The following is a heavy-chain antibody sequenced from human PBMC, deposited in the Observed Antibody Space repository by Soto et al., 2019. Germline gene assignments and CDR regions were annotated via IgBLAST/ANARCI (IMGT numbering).Heavy chain of an antibody. CDR2: LTGSGSAT. CDR3: AKGYRWNPGGPDY. CDR1: GFNFSSYA. Sequence: PGGSLRLSCAASGFNFSSYAMSWVRQAPGKGLEWVSGLTGSGSATYYAASVEGRFTISRDNSKKTLYLQMNSLRAEDTAVYYCAKGYRWNPGGPDYWGQGTPVTVSS. J-gene: IGHJ4*02. D-gene: IGHD1-1*01. V-gene: IGHV3-23*01.